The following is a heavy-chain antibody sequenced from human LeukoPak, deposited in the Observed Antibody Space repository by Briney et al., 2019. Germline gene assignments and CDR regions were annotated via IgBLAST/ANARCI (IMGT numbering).Heavy chain of an antibody. J-gene: IGHJ4*02. D-gene: IGHD1-26*01. Sequence: KSGGSLRLSCAASGFTFINAWMAWVRQAPGKGLEWVGRIKANPHGGTTDYAAPVKGRFTISRDDSKNTLYLQMNSLKTEDTGVYYCTTEGVGIEGATFVYWGQGILVTVSS. CDR3: TTEGVGIEGATFVY. CDR2: IKANPHGGTT. CDR1: GFTFINAW. V-gene: IGHV3-15*01.